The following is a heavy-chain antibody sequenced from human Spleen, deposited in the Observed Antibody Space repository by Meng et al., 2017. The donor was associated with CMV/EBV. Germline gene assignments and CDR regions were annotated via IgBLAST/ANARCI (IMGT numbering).Heavy chain of an antibody. CDR2: IYYRGST. CDR3: ARESIVTAGTHLDY. V-gene: IGHV4-31*02. D-gene: IGHD6-13*01. J-gene: IGHJ4*02. CDR1: GGSISIGSYY. Sequence: SGGSISIGSYYWSWIRQHPGKGLEWIGNIYYRGSTYYNPSLKSRVMISLDTSKNQLSLKLNSVTAADTAVYYCARESIVTAGTHLDYWGQGTLVTVSS.